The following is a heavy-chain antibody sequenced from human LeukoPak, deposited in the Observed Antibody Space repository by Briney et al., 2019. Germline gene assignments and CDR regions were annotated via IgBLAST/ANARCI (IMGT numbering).Heavy chain of an antibody. CDR2: INSDGSST. V-gene: IGHV3-74*01. Sequence: PGGSLRLSCAASGFTFSSYWMHWVRQAPGKGLVWVSRINSDGSSTSYADSVKGRFTISRDNAKNTLYLQMNSLRAEDTAVYYCARARLQRSGGFDYWGQGTLVTVSS. J-gene: IGHJ4*02. CDR3: ARARLQRSGGFDY. D-gene: IGHD4-11*01. CDR1: GFTFSSYW.